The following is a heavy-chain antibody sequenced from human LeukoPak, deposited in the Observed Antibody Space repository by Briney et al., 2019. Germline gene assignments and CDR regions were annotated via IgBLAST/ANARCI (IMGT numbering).Heavy chain of an antibody. CDR3: STSCYDMCDY. V-gene: IGHV3-30*02. CDR2: IRYDGSNK. J-gene: IGHJ4*02. CDR1: GFTFSSYG. Sequence: PGRSLRLSCAASGFTFSSYGMHWVRQAPGKGLEWVAFIRYDGSNKYYADSVKGRFTISRDNSKNTLYLQMNSLRAEDTAVYYCSTSCYDMCDYWGQGTLVTVSS. D-gene: IGHD2-2*01.